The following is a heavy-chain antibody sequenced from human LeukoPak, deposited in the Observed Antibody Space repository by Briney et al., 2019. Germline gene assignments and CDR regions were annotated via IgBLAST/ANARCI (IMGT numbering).Heavy chain of an antibody. J-gene: IGHJ6*02. CDR1: GFTFSSFS. D-gene: IGHD3-22*01. CDR3: AKTPEYDSTGMDV. V-gene: IGHV3-48*01. CDR2: ISSSSNII. Sequence: PGGSLRLSCAASGFTFSSFSMNWVRQAPGKGLEWVSYISSSSNIIHYAESVKGRFTISRDNSKNTLYLQMNSLRAEDTAVYYCAKTPEYDSTGMDVWGQGTTVTVSS.